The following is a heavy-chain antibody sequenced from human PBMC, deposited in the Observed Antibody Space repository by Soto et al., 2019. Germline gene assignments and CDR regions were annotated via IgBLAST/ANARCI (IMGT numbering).Heavy chain of an antibody. J-gene: IGHJ6*02. Sequence: EVQLLESGGGLVQPGGSPRLSCVVSGFRFSNFAMSWVRQAPGKGLEWVSAISGGGGTTYYADSVKGRFTISRDNSKNTLYLQLNSLRAEDTAVYYCGKERGYYYYYAMDVWGRGTTVTFAS. CDR3: GKERGYYYYYAMDV. D-gene: IGHD3-16*01. CDR2: ISGGGGTT. CDR1: GFRFSNFA. V-gene: IGHV3-23*01.